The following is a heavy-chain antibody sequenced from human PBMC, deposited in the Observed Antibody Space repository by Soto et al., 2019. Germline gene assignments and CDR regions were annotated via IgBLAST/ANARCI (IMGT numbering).Heavy chain of an antibody. J-gene: IGHJ4*02. D-gene: IGHD3-10*01. Sequence: QVQLQQWGAGLLKPSETLSLTCAVYGGSFSGYYWSWIRQPPGKGLEWIGEINHSGSTNYNPSLKSRVTISVDTSKNQLSRKLSSVTAADTAVYYCARVRGVIITRGLIDYWGQGTLVTVSS. V-gene: IGHV4-34*01. CDR1: GGSFSGYY. CDR3: ARVRGVIITRGLIDY. CDR2: INHSGST.